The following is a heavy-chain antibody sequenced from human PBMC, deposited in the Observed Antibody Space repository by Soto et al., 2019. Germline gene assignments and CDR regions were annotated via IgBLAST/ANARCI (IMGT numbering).Heavy chain of an antibody. CDR1: GGSISSDGDYYR. J-gene: IGHJ4*02. CDR2: IYDSGSP. CDR3: ARVRENYFDS. V-gene: IGHV4-31*03. Sequence: QMQLQESGPGLVSPSQTLSLTCTVSGGSISSDGDYYRWSWIRQHPGKGLEWIGYIYDSGSPYYHPSLESRVTVSVDTSKNQFSLKLSSLTAADTAVYYYARVRENYFDSWGQGILVTVSS.